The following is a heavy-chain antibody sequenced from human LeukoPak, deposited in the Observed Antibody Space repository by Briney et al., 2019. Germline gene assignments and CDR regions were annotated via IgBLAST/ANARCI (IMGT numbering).Heavy chain of an antibody. CDR1: DFSVGSHY. CDR2: TYSGGST. V-gene: IGHV3-66*01. Sequence: GGSLRLSCAASDFSVGSHYMTWVRQAPGKGLEWVSLTYSGGSTYYADSVKGRFTISRDNSKNTLYLQMNSLRAADTAVYYCAKGRRYDILTGYYVSAADPWGQGTLVTVSS. J-gene: IGHJ5*02. D-gene: IGHD3-9*01. CDR3: AKGRRYDILTGYYVSAADP.